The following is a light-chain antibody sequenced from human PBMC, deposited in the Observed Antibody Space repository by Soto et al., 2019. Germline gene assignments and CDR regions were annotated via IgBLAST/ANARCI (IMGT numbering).Light chain of an antibody. J-gene: IGKJ1*01. CDR1: QDISNY. V-gene: IGKV1-39*01. Sequence: DIQFTQSPSFLSASVGDRVTITCRASQDISNYLAWYQHKPGKAPKFLIYAASSLQSGVPSRFSGSGSGTDFTLTISALQPEDSATYYCQQSFSTSWTFGQGTKVDIK. CDR3: QQSFSTSWT. CDR2: AAS.